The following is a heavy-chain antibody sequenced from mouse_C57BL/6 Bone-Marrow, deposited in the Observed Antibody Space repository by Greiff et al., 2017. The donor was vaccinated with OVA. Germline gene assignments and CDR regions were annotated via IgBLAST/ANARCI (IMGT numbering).Heavy chain of an antibody. J-gene: IGHJ4*01. Sequence: QVQLQQSDAELVKPGACVKISCKVSGYTFTDHTIHWMKQRHPPSLEWIGYIPHISCSTKYNEKFKGKATLTADKSSSTAYMQLNSLTSEDSAVYFCARSRAPSAQLGLRAMDYWGQGTSVTVSS. CDR1: GYTFTDHT. CDR2: IPHISCST. V-gene: IGHV1-78*01. D-gene: IGHD3-1*01. CDR3: ARSRAPSAQLGLRAMDY.